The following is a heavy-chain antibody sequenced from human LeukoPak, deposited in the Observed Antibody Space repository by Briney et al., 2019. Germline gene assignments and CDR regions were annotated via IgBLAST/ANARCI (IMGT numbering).Heavy chain of an antibody. D-gene: IGHD3-22*01. CDR1: GLNFRSNW. CDR3: VRVDSGGYYPFDY. CDR2: INMDGSTT. J-gene: IGHJ4*02. Sequence: GGSLRLSCVASGLNFRSNWMHWVRQAPGKGLEWVSLINMDGSTTSYADFVKGRFTISRDNAKNTLYLQMNSLRAEDTAIYYCVRVDSGGYYPFDYWGQGALVTVSS. V-gene: IGHV3-74*01.